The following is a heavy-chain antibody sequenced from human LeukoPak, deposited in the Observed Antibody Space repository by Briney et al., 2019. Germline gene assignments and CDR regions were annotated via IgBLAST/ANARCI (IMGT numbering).Heavy chain of an antibody. CDR1: GGSVSSSNW. J-gene: IGHJ6*03. Sequence: SETLSLTCAVSGGSVSSSNWWTWVRQSPGKGLEWIGEIYHSGSTSYHPSLKSRVTISVGKSKNQFSLKLSSVTAADTAVYYCARIYGSGSYPDLHYYYYYMDVWGKGTTVTVSS. D-gene: IGHD3-10*01. CDR2: IYHSGST. CDR3: ARIYGSGSYPDLHYYYYYMDV. V-gene: IGHV4-4*02.